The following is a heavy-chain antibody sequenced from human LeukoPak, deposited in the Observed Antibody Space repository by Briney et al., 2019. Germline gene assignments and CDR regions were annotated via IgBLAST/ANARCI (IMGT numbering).Heavy chain of an antibody. V-gene: IGHV3-21*01. CDR1: GFTFSSNS. CDR3: AREEAAGLKIDY. CDR2: ISSSSTYI. D-gene: IGHD6-13*01. J-gene: IGHJ4*02. Sequence: GGSLRLSCAASGFTFSSNSMNWVSQAPGKGLEWVSSISSSSTYIYYADSVKGRFTISRDNAKNSLYLQMNSLRAEDTAVYYCAREEAAGLKIDYWGQGTLVTVSS.